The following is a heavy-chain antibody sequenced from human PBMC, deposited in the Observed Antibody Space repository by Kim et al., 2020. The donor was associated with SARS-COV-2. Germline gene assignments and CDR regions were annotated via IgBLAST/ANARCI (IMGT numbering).Heavy chain of an antibody. CDR3: AGDGASYRYCFDA. D-gene: IGHD1-26*01. J-gene: IGHJ5*02. V-gene: IGHV3-23*01. CDR2: ITARGSDT. Sequence: GGSLRLSCTASGFTFSTYAMSWVRQAPGKGLEWVSAITARGSDTYYADSVKGRFTISRDNAKNALYLQMNSLRADDTAVYYCAGDGASYRYCFDALGQG. CDR1: GFTFSTYA.